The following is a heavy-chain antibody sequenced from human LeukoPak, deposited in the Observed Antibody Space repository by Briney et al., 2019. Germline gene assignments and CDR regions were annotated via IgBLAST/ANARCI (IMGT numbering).Heavy chain of an antibody. CDR3: AKGAGSSSFDY. CDR1: GFTFSSSA. V-gene: IGHV3-23*01. Sequence: GGSLRLSCAASGFTFSSSAMSWVRQAPGKGLEWVSAINDRGGTAYYAYFRKGRSTSCRDNSKKTFLHKISSLTADATAYYYCAKGAGSSSFDYWLQGTLVPDSP. J-gene: IGHJ4*02. D-gene: IGHD6-6*01. CDR2: INDRGGTA.